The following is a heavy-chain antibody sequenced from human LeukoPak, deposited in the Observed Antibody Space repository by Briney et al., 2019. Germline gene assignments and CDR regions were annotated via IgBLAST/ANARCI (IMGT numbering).Heavy chain of an antibody. J-gene: IGHJ4*02. CDR1: GYTFTSYA. CDR2: INTNTGNP. Sequence: ASVKVSCKASGYTFTSYAMNWVRQAPGQGLEWMGWINTNTGNPTYAQGFTGRFVFSLDTSVSTAYLQISSLKAEDTAVYYCARDNFRIAARPDLRSMPVYWGQGTLVTVSS. CDR3: ARDNFRIAARPDLRSMPVY. V-gene: IGHV7-4-1*02. D-gene: IGHD6-6*01.